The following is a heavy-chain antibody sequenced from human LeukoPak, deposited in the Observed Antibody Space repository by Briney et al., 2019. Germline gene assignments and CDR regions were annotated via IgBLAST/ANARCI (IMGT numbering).Heavy chain of an antibody. V-gene: IGHV4-38-2*02. CDR3: ARDAGTLPPLRAYYMDV. D-gene: IGHD1-1*01. J-gene: IGHJ6*03. Sequence: SETLSLTCSVSGFSISSGHFWAWIRQTPEKGLEWIGSIGNMHWGGDGVVYYNPSLNSRVSLSVDTSKNQFSLKLSAVTAADTAVYYCARDAGTLPPLRAYYMDVWGKGTTVTVSS. CDR1: GFSISSGHF. CDR2: IGNMHWGGDGVV.